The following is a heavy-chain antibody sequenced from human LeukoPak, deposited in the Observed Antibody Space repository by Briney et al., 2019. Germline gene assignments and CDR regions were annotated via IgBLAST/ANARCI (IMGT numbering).Heavy chain of an antibody. J-gene: IGHJ3*02. Sequence: GGSLRLSCEASGFTFNTYSMNWARQAPGKGLEWVSGINWNGGSTGYADSVKGRFTISRDNAKKSLYLQMISLRAEDTALYYCARDSVATTAFDIWGHGTMVTVSS. CDR2: INWNGGST. CDR1: GFTFNTYS. D-gene: IGHD5-12*01. V-gene: IGHV3-20*04. CDR3: ARDSVATTAFDI.